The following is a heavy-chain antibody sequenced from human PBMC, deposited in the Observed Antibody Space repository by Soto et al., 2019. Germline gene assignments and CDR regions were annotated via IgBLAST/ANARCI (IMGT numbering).Heavy chain of an antibody. CDR1: GGSIISYY. D-gene: IGHD4-17*01. CDR3: ARDLRLDY. CDR2: IYYSGST. V-gene: IGHV4-59*01. J-gene: IGHJ4*02. Sequence: QVQLQESGPGLVKPSETLSLTCTVSGGSIISYYWSWIRQPPGKGLEWIGYIYYSGSTKYNRSRRSRVTISVDTSKNQFSLKLSSVTAADTAVYYWARDLRLDYWGQGTLVTVSS.